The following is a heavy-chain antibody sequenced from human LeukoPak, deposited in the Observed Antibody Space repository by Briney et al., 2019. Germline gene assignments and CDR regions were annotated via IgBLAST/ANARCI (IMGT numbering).Heavy chain of an antibody. V-gene: IGHV3-23*01. D-gene: IGHD3-3*01. Sequence: GGSLRLSCAASVSNFNVYAMSWVRQAPGKGLEWVSEISVSGANTYYADSAKAPFTISRDNSKKMLYLDMNSLRTEDTAMYYCARGQGFWSGYYLSWGQGTQVTVSS. CDR3: ARGQGFWSGYYLS. CDR1: VSNFNVYA. J-gene: IGHJ5*02. CDR2: ISVSGANT.